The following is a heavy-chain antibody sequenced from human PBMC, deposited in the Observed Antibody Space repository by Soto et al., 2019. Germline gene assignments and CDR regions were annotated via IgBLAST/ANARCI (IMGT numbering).Heavy chain of an antibody. CDR1: GGFISSSNCY. CDR2: IYHSGST. D-gene: IGHD6-13*01. V-gene: IGHV4-39*01. Sequence: QLQLQESGPGLVKPSETLSLTCTVSGGFISSSNCYWGWIRQPPGKGLEWIGRIYHSGSTYSNPCLRSRVTISVDTSKDQFSQKMNSVTAADTAVDYCARTVAVDQQLVHDAFDLWGQGTMVAVSS. CDR3: ARTVAVDQQLVHDAFDL. J-gene: IGHJ3*01.